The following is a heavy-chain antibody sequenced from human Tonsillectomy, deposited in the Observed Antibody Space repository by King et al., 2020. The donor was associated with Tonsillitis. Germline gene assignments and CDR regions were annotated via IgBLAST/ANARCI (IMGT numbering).Heavy chain of an antibody. J-gene: IGHJ3*01. CDR3: ARLNGWGNAFDL. D-gene: IGHD7-27*01. Sequence: TLKESGPTLVKPTQTLTLTCTLSGFSITSSGVGVGWIRQPPGKALEWLALIYGNGDKRYRPSLRARLTITKDTSKNEVSLKMTNMDPVDAGTYYCARLNGWGNAFDLWGRGTTVTVSS. CDR2: IYGNGDK. V-gene: IGHV2-5*01. CDR1: GFSITSSGVG.